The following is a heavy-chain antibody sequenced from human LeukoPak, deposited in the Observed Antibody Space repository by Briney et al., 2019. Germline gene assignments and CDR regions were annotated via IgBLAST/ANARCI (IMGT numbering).Heavy chain of an antibody. D-gene: IGHD3-10*01. V-gene: IGHV4-34*01. J-gene: IGHJ4*02. Sequence: TSETLSLTCAVYGGSFSGYYWSWIRQPPGKGLGWIGEINHSGSTNYNPSLKSRVTISVDTSKNQFSLKLSSVTAADTAVYYCARDRVRITMVRGVTRLYYFDYWGQGTLVTVSS. CDR3: ARDRVRITMVRGVTRLYYFDY. CDR1: GGSFSGYY. CDR2: INHSGST.